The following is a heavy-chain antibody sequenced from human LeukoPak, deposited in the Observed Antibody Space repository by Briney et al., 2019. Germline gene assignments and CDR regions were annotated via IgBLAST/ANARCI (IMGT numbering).Heavy chain of an antibody. CDR2: IYYSGST. CDR3: ARDRGYYDSSPVGY. V-gene: IGHV4-39*07. D-gene: IGHD3-22*01. CDR1: GGSISSYY. J-gene: IGHJ4*02. Sequence: SETLSLTCTVSGGSISSYYWGWIRQPPGKGLEWIGSIYYSGSTYYNPSLKSRVTISVDTSKNQFSLKLSSVTAADTAVYYCARDRGYYDSSPVGYWGQGTLVTVSS.